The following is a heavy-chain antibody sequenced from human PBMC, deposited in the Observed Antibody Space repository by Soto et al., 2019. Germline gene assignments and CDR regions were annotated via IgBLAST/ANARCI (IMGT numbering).Heavy chain of an antibody. CDR2: IRYTRSP. CDR3: AGCCGRCKRGF. V-gene: IGHV4-31*01. D-gene: IGHD2-15*01. J-gene: IGHJ4*02. CDR1: GGSISNTAYY. Sequence: QVQLQESGPGLVKPSQTLSLTCTVSGGSISNTAYYWNWLRQHPGKGLKWIGYIRYTRSPSYNPSLQSQLTVSQDTAKNQVSLHLCPVAAADKAGYCCAGCCGRCKRGFWGQGPQVSVSS.